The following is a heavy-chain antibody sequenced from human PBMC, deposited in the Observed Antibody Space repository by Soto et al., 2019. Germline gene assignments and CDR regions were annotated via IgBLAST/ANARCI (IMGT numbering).Heavy chain of an antibody. Sequence: QVQLVESGGGVVQPGRSLRLSCEASGFTFSSYGMHWVRQAPGKGLEWVAGIWYDGSNKYYADSVKGRFTTSRDNSKNTLYLQMTSLRAKDTAVYYCARGGTYCVSSGADYWGQGTLVTVSS. CDR1: GFTFSSYG. CDR2: IWYDGSNK. V-gene: IGHV3-33*01. CDR3: ARGGTYCVSSGADY. J-gene: IGHJ4*02. D-gene: IGHD3-22*01.